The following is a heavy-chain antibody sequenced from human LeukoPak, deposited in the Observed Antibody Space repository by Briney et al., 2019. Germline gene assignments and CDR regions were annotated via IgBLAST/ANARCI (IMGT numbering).Heavy chain of an antibody. Sequence: SQTLSLTCTVSGGSISSGDYYWSWIRQPPGKGLEWIGYIYYSGSTYYNPSLKRRATISIDTSKNQFSLNLRSVTATDSAVYYCARVRDGYPGDFDFWGQGTLVTVSS. V-gene: IGHV4-30-4*01. CDR3: ARVRDGYPGDFDF. J-gene: IGHJ4*02. CDR1: GGSISSGDYY. D-gene: IGHD5-24*01. CDR2: IYYSGST.